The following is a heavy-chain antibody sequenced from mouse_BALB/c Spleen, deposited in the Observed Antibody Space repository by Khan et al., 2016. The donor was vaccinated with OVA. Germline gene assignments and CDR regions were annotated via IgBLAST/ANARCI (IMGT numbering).Heavy chain of an antibody. Sequence: VQLKQSGAELVRPGALVNLSCKASGFNIKDYYMHWVKQRPEQGLEWIGWIDPENGNTIYDPKFQGKASITSDTSSHTAYPQLSSVTSGDTAGDYCAGDGYSAWFAYWGQGTVVTGSA. J-gene: IGHJ3*01. V-gene: IGHV14-1*02. D-gene: IGHD2-3*01. CDR2: IDPENGNT. CDR1: GFNIKDYY. CDR3: AGDGYSAWFAY.